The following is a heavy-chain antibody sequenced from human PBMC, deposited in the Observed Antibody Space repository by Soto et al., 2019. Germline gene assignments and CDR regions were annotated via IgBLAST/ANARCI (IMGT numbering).Heavy chain of an antibody. D-gene: IGHD1-26*01. V-gene: IGHV1-18*01. CDR2: ISAYNGNT. Sequence: ASVKVSCKASGYTFASYAISWMRQAPGQGLEWMGWISAYNGNTNYAQKLQGRVTMTTDTSTSTAYMELRSLRSDDTAVYYCARDDSGFSGSHYIDYFNYWGQGALVTVSS. J-gene: IGHJ4*02. CDR3: ARDDSGFSGSHYIDYFNY. CDR1: GYTFASYA.